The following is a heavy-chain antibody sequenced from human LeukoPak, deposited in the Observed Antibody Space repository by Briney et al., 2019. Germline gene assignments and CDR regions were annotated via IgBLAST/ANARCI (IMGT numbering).Heavy chain of an antibody. J-gene: IGHJ5*02. CDR2: VYHSGST. V-gene: IGHV4-38-2*01. CDR1: GYPISSGYY. Sequence: PSETLSLTCAVSGYPISSGYYWGWIRQPPGKGLEWIGSVYHSGSTYYNPSLKSRVTISVDTSKNQFSLKLSSVTAADTAVYYCARHGNYYDTSQSDPWGQGTLVTVSS. D-gene: IGHD3-22*01. CDR3: ARHGNYYDTSQSDP.